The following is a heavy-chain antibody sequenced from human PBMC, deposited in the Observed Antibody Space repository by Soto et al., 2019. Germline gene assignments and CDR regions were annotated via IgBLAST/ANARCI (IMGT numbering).Heavy chain of an antibody. J-gene: IGHJ5*02. CDR1: GYIFTSYG. D-gene: IGHD2-15*01. Sequence: QVQLVQPGAEVKKPGASVKVSCKASGYIFTSYGITWVRQAPGQGLEWMGWITAYNGNTNYAQKFQGRVTMTTDTSTTTAYMELRSLRSDDTAVYYCARGGVGAASGWFDPWGQGTLVTVSS. CDR2: ITAYNGNT. V-gene: IGHV1-18*01. CDR3: ARGGVGAASGWFDP.